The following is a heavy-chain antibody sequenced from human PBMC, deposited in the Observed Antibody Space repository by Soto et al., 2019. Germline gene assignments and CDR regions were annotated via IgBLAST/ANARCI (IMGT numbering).Heavy chain of an antibody. V-gene: IGHV3-15*01. D-gene: IGHD1-7*01. CDR2: IKSKTDGGTT. J-gene: IGHJ5*02. CDR3: TTDREYNWNFMSWFDP. CDR1: GFTFSNAW. Sequence: PGGSLRLSCAASGFTFSNAWMSWVRQAPGKGLEWVGRIKSKTDGGTTDYAAPVNGRFTISRDDSKNTLYLQMNSLKTEDTAVYYCTTDREYNWNFMSWFDPWGQGTLVTVSS.